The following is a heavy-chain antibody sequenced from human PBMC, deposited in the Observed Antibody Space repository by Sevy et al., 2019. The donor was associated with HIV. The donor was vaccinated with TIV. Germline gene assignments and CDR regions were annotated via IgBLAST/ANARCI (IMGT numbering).Heavy chain of an antibody. CDR3: AGDLEFYDSGDYGPAFMPDF. V-gene: IGHV3-33*01. CDR1: GFTFSSFG. Sequence: GGSLRLSCAASGFTFSSFGMHWVRQAPGKGLEWVAVIWFDGSNTYYADSVKGRFTIPRDITKNTLHLQMNSLRAEDTAVYYCAGDLEFYDSGDYGPAFMPDFWGHGTLVTVSS. CDR2: IWFDGSNT. J-gene: IGHJ4*01. D-gene: IGHD4-17*01.